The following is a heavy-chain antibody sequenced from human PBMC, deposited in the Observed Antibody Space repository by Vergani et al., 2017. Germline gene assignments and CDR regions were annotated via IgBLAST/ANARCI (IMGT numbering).Heavy chain of an antibody. CDR2: ISSSSSTI. Sequence: EVQLVESGGGLVQPGGSLRLSCAASGFTFSSYSMNWVRQAPGKGLEWVSYISSSSSTIYYADSVKGRFTISRDNAKNSLYLQMNSLRAEDTAVYYCARDYGDYARYFQHWGQGTLVTVSS. J-gene: IGHJ1*01. CDR1: GFTFSSYS. CDR3: ARDYGDYARYFQH. D-gene: IGHD4-17*01. V-gene: IGHV3-48*04.